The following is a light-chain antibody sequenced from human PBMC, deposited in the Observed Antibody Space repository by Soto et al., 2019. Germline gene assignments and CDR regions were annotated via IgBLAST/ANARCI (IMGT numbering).Light chain of an antibody. J-gene: IGLJ2*01. CDR1: SSDFGGYNY. V-gene: IGLV2-8*01. CDR3: SSYAGSNNVV. CDR2: EVS. Sequence: QSVLTQPPSASGSPGQSVTISCTGTSSDFGGYNYVSWYQQHPGKAPKLMIYEVSERPSGVPDRFSGSKSGNTASLTVSGLQAEDEADYYCSSYAGSNNVVFGGGTKLTVL.